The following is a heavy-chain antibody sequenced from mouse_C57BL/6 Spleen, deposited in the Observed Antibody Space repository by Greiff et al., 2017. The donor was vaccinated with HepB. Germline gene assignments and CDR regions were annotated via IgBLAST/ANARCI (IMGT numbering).Heavy chain of an antibody. CDR2: IYPGSGNT. Sequence: QVQLQQSGAELVRPGASVKLSCKASGYTFTDYYINWVKQRPGQGLEWIARIYPGSGNTYYNEKFKGKATLTAEKSSSTAYMQLSSLTSEDSAVYFCARWRENFDYWGQGTTLTVSS. V-gene: IGHV1-76*01. CDR3: ARWRENFDY. CDR1: GYTFTDYY. J-gene: IGHJ2*01.